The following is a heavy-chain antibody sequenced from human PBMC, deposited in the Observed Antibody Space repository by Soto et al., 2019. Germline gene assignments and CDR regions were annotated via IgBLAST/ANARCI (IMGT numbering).Heavy chain of an antibody. J-gene: IGHJ4*02. CDR1: GYTFTCYD. CDR3: ARDPGYSYGYN. D-gene: IGHD5-18*01. CDR2: INAGNGNT. V-gene: IGHV1-3*01. Sequence: ASVKVSCKASGYTFTCYDMHWVRQAPGQRLEWMGWINAGNGNTKYSQKFQGRVTITRDTSASTAYMELSSLRSVDTAVYYCARDPGYSYGYNWGQGTLVTVSS.